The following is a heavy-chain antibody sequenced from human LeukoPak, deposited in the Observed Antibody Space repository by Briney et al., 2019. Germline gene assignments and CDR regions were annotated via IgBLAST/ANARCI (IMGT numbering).Heavy chain of an antibody. J-gene: IGHJ4*02. Sequence: PSETLSLTCTVSGGSFSGYYWSWIRQTPGKGLEWIGYIYSSGTSNYNRSLQSRVIISLDTPKNQFSLRVTSVTAADTAMYYCARRISSWNVYIDKWGQGTQVTVSS. CDR3: ARRISSWNVYIDK. CDR1: GGSFSGYY. V-gene: IGHV4-59*08. D-gene: IGHD1-1*01. CDR2: IYSSGTS.